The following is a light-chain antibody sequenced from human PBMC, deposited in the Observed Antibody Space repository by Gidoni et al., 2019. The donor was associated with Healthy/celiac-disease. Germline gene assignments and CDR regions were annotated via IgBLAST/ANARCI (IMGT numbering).Light chain of an antibody. CDR1: QSISSW. CDR2: KAS. CDR3: QQYNSYSPWT. V-gene: IGKV1-5*03. Sequence: DIQMTQSPSTLSASVGDRVTITCRASQSISSWLAWYQQKPGKAPKLLIYKASSLESGVPSRFSGSGSVTEFTLTISILQPDDFATYYCQQYNSYSPWTFGQGTKVEIK. J-gene: IGKJ1*01.